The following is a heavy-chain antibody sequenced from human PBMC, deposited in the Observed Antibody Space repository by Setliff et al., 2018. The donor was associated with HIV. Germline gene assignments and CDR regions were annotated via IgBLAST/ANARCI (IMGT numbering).Heavy chain of an antibody. CDR2: ISGRGTNT. Sequence: PGGSLRLSCAASGFTFSNFAINWVRQAPVKGLEWVSTISGRGTNTYYADSVKGRFTISRDNSKNTLSLQLNSLTAEDSAVYYCAKAGGGILYFYYMDVWGKGTTVTVSS. CDR3: AKAGGGILYFYYMDV. V-gene: IGHV3-23*01. J-gene: IGHJ6*03. CDR1: GFTFSNFA. D-gene: IGHD2-15*01.